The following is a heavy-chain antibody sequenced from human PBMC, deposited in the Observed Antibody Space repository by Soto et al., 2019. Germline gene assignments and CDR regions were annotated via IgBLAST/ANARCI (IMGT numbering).Heavy chain of an antibody. V-gene: IGHV3-30*18. CDR1: GFTFSSYG. Sequence: QVQLVESGGGVVQPGRSLRLSCAASGFTFSSYGMHWVRQAPGKGLEWVAVISYDGSKKYYADAVKGRFTISRDNSKNALYLQMNSLRAEDTAVYYGAKEHRIDNGDYVNWFDPWGQGTLGTVSS. CDR3: AKEHRIDNGDYVNWFDP. J-gene: IGHJ5*02. D-gene: IGHD4-17*01. CDR2: ISYDGSKK.